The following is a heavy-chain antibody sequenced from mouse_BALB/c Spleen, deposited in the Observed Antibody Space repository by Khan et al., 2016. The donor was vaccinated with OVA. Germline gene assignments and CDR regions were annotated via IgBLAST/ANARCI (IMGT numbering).Heavy chain of an antibody. CDR1: GYSITSGYG. CDR3: ARTARIKY. CDR2: ISYSGST. D-gene: IGHD1-2*01. V-gene: IGHV3-2*02. Sequence: EVQLQESGPGLVKPSQSLSLTCTVTGYSITSGYGRNWIRQFPGNKLEWIGYISYSGSTNYNPSLKSRISITRDTSNNQFFLQLNSVTTEDTATYYCARTARIKYWGQGTTLTVSS. J-gene: IGHJ2*01.